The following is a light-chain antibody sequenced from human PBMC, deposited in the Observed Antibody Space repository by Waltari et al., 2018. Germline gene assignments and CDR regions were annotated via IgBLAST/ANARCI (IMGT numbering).Light chain of an antibody. J-gene: IGKJ3*01. Sequence: EIVLTQSPGTLSLSPGERATLSCRASQSVSSSYLAWYQQKPGQAPRLLIYGASRRATDIPDRFSGSGSGTDFTLTISRLEPEDFAVYYCQQYGSSPLVTFGPGTKVDIK. CDR1: QSVSSSY. V-gene: IGKV3-20*01. CDR3: QQYGSSPLVT. CDR2: GAS.